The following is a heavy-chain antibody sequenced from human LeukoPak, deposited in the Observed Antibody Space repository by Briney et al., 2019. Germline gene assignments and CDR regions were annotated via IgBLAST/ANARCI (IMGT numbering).Heavy chain of an antibody. Sequence: SETLSLTCAVYGGSFSGYYWNWIRQPPGKGLEWIGEINQSGSTNYNPSLKSRVTISVDTSKNQFSLKLSSVTAADTAVYYCARSRIAVAAHLRNTKYNWFDPWGQGTLVTVSS. V-gene: IGHV4-34*01. CDR1: GGSFSGYY. J-gene: IGHJ5*02. CDR3: ARSRIAVAAHLRNTKYNWFDP. D-gene: IGHD6-19*01. CDR2: INQSGST.